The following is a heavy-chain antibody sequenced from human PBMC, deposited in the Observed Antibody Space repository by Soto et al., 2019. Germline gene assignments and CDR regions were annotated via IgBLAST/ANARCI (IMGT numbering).Heavy chain of an antibody. V-gene: IGHV1-69*06. J-gene: IGHJ6*02. CDR1: GGTFSSYA. CDR2: IIPIFGTA. Sequence: SVKVSCKASGGTFSSYAISWVRQAPGQGLEWMGGIIPIFGTANYAQKFQGRVTITADKSTSTAYMELSSLRSEDTAVYYCARASYGSGSYYYYYYGMDVWGQGATVTVSS. D-gene: IGHD3-10*01. CDR3: ARASYGSGSYYYYYYGMDV.